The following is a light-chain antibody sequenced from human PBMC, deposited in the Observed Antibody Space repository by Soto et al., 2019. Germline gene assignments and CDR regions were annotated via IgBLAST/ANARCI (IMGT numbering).Light chain of an antibody. J-gene: IGLJ2*01. CDR3: SSYAGSNNLV. CDR2: EVS. V-gene: IGLV2-8*01. CDR1: SSDVGGYNY. Sequence: ALTQPPSASGSPGQSVTISCTGTSSDVGGYNYVSWYQQHPGKAPKLMIYEVSKRPSGVPDRFSGSKSGNTASLTVPGLQAEDEADYYCSSYAGSNNLVFGGGTKLTVL.